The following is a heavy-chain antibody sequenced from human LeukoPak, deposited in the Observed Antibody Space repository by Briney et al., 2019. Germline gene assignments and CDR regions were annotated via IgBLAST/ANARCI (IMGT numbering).Heavy chain of an antibody. CDR2: ISYDGSNK. CDR3: ARGGQLDY. V-gene: IGHV3-30-3*01. D-gene: IGHD2-2*01. Sequence: GSLRLSCAASGFTFSSYAMHWVRPAPGKGLEWVAVISYDGSNKYYADSVKGRFTISRDNSKNTLYLQMNSLRAEDTAVYYCARGGQLDYWGQGTLVTVSS. J-gene: IGHJ4*02. CDR1: GFTFSSYA.